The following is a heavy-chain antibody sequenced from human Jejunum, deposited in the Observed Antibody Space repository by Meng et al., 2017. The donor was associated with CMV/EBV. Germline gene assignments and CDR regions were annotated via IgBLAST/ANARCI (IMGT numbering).Heavy chain of an antibody. J-gene: IGHJ4*02. CDR1: VNKNV. CDR2: FYVGGGT. V-gene: IGHV3-53*01. Sequence: VNKNVMVWVRQAPGKGLEWVAVFYVGGGTAYAESVKGRFTISRDTSKNMVFLQMNSLGADDTAVYYCARGAGYCDGDCYSSYYFDYWGQGTLVTVSS. CDR3: ARGAGYCDGDCYSSYYFDY. D-gene: IGHD2-21*01.